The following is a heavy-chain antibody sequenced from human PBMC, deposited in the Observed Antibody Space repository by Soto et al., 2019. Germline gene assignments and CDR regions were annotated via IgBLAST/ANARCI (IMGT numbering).Heavy chain of an antibody. CDR1: GGTFGSYA. J-gene: IGHJ6*01. CDR3: ARKATSCTSAACPKFYDMDV. CDR2: AIPILNSP. V-gene: IGHV1-69*01. D-gene: IGHD1-26*01. Sequence: QVKLVESGAEVKKPGSSVKVSCKASGGTFGSYAITWVRGAPGQGLEWLGGAIPILNSPAYAQKFKARVVITADEITNTAYIELNSQRFDDTAVYYSARKATSCTSAACPKFYDMDVWWQGTTVTFAS.